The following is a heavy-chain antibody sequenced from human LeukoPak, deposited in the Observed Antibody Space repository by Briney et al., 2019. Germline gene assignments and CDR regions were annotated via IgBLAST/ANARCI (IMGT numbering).Heavy chain of an antibody. V-gene: IGHV1-69*04. CDR1: GGTFSSYA. Sequence: SVKVSCKASGGTFSSYAISWVRQAPGQGLEWMGRIIPILDIANYAQKFQGRVTITADKSTSTAYMELSSLRSEDTAVYYCARAGTVVVAENWFDPWGQGTLVTVSS. J-gene: IGHJ5*02. D-gene: IGHD2-15*01. CDR2: IIPILDIA. CDR3: ARAGTVVVAENWFDP.